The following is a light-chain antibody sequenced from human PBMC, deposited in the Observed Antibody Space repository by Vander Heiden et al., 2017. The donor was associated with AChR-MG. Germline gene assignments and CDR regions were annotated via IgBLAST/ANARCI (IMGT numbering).Light chain of an antibody. CDR3: QAWDGSTGV. CDR2: QDT. CDR1: KLGDKY. V-gene: IGLV3-1*01. Sequence: SYELTQPPSVSVSPGQTASITCSANKLGDKYAFWYQQKPGQSPVLVIYQDTKRPSGIPERFSGSNSGNTATLTISGTQAMDEADYYCQAWDGSTGVFGGGTKLTVL. J-gene: IGLJ2*01.